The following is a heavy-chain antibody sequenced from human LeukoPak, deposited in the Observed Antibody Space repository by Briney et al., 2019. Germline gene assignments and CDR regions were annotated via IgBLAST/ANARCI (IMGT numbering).Heavy chain of an antibody. J-gene: IGHJ6*03. CDR2: IYYSGST. Sequence: SETLSLTCAVYGGSFSSYYWSWIRQPPGKGLEWIGYIYYSGSTNYNPSLKSRVTISVDTSKNQFSLKLSSVTAADTAVYYCARVGTAMVPTYYYYYYMDVWGKGTTVTISS. CDR1: GGSFSSYY. V-gene: IGHV4-59*01. CDR3: ARVGTAMVPTYYYYYYMDV. D-gene: IGHD5-18*01.